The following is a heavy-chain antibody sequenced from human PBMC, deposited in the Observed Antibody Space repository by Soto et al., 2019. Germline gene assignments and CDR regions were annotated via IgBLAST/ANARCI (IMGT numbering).Heavy chain of an antibody. Sequence: EVQLVESGGGLVKPGGSLRLSCAASGFTFSRYGMNWLRQAPGKGLEWVASISSSTSYVYYADSVKGRFSTSRDNAKKILYLEMYAMRTADTAVLYCARDQCGGRVGNVFESWGQGTLVTVSS. CDR1: GFTFSRYG. V-gene: IGHV3-21*01. CDR2: ISSSTSYV. J-gene: IGHJ5*01. CDR3: ARDQCGGRVGNVFES. D-gene: IGHD1-1*01.